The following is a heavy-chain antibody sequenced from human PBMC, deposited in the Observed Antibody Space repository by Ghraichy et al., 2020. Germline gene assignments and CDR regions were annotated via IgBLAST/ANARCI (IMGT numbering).Heavy chain of an antibody. V-gene: IGHV4-59*01. Sequence: SETLSLTCTVSGGSISSYYWSWIRQPPGKGLEWIGYIYYSGSTNYNPSLKSRVTISVDTSKNQFSLKLSSVTAADTAVYYCARAGSGDYDFWSGYYTGFNWFDPWGQGTLVTVSS. CDR1: GGSISSYY. CDR3: ARAGSGDYDFWSGYYTGFNWFDP. CDR2: IYYSGST. J-gene: IGHJ5*02. D-gene: IGHD3-3*01.